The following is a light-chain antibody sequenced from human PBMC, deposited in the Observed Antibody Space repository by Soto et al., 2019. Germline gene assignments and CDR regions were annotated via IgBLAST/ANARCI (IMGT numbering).Light chain of an antibody. V-gene: IGKV3-15*01. CDR3: QQYNNWRT. CDR1: QGVRSN. Sequence: EIVMTPSPATPSVSPGGRATLSCRASQGVRSNLAWYQQKPGQAPRLLIYGASTRATGIPARFSGSGSGTEFTLTISSLQSEDFAVYYCQQYNNWRTFGQGTKVDIK. J-gene: IGKJ1*01. CDR2: GAS.